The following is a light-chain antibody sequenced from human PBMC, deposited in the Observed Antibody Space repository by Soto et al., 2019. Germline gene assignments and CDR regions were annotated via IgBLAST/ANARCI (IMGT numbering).Light chain of an antibody. V-gene: IGKV1-39*01. J-gene: IGKJ5*01. CDR3: QLRYIPIR. CDR2: AAS. CDR1: QSISSY. Sequence: DIQMTQSPSSLSASVGDRVTITCRASQSISSYLNWYQQKPGKAPKLLIYAASSLQSGGPSRFSGSASGTDFALHIRSLVFQYCARHYRQLRYIPIRLGQGTRLE.